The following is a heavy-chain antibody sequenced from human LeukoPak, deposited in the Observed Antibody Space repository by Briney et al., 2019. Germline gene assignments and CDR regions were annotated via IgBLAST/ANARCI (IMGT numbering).Heavy chain of an antibody. J-gene: IGHJ3*02. CDR1: GFTFSSYW. CDR2: IKQDGSEK. CDR3: ASHGITMIVVAPDDAFDI. Sequence: GGSLRLSCAASGFTFSSYWMSWVRQAPGKGREWVANIKQDGSEKDYVDSVKGRFTISRDNAKNSLYLQMNSLRAEDTAVYYCASHGITMIVVAPDDAFDIWGQGTMVTVSS. V-gene: IGHV3-7*01. D-gene: IGHD3-22*01.